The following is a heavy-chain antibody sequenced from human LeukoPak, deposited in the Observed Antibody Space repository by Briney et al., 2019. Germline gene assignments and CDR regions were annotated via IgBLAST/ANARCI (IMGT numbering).Heavy chain of an antibody. J-gene: IGHJ4*02. Sequence: ASVKVSCKASGYSFTDSYIYWVRQAPGRGLEWMGLIIPDSGVTKYAQKFQGRVAMTRDTSISTAYMELSGLTSDDTAVYFCARRSSSSDLDFWGQGTLVTVST. CDR3: ARRSSSSDLDF. CDR2: IIPDSGVT. D-gene: IGHD6-6*01. CDR1: GYSFTDSY. V-gene: IGHV1-2*02.